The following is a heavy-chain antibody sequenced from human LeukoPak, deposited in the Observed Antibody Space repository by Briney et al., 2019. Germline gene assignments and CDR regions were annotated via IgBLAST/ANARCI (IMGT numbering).Heavy chain of an antibody. J-gene: IGHJ5*02. D-gene: IGHD1-26*01. Sequence: PSETLSLTCTVSGGSISSSSYYWGWIRQPPGKGLEWIGSIYYSGSTYYNPSLKSRVTISVDTSKNQFSLKLSSVTAADTAVYYCAKGPYSGSYLAWFDPWGQGTLVTVSS. CDR1: GGSISSSSYY. CDR3: AKGPYSGSYLAWFDP. CDR2: IYYSGST. V-gene: IGHV4-39*07.